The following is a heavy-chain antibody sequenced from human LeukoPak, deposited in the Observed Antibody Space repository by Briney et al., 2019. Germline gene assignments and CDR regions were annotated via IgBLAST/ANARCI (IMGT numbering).Heavy chain of an antibody. CDR3: ARASGDIVETATMGSY. CDR2: ISSSSSSI. D-gene: IGHD5-18*01. J-gene: IGHJ4*02. V-gene: IGHV3-21*01. CDR1: GFTFNSYS. Sequence: GGSLRLSCAASGFTFNSYSMNWVRQAPGKGLEWVSSISSSSSSIYYADSVKGRFTISRDNAKNSLHLQMNSLRAEDTAVYYCARASGDIVETATMGSYWGQGTLVTVSS.